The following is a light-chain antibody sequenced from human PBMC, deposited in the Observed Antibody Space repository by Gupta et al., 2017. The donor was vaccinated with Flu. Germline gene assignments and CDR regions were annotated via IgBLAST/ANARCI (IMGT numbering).Light chain of an antibody. V-gene: IGKV1-9*01. J-gene: IGKJ4*01. CDR2: DAP. CDR3: RQLNSYPLT. CDR1: QGISSY. Sequence: VGDRVAITCRASQGISSYLGWYQQKPGKAPKLLIYDAPTLQSGVPSRFSGSGSGTDFTLTIISRQPEDFATYYCRQLNSYPLTFGGGTKVEIK.